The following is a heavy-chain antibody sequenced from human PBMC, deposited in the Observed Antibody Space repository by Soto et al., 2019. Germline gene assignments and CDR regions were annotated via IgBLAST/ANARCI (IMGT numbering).Heavy chain of an antibody. CDR1: VGSISSYY. Sequence: PSETLSLTCTVSVGSISSYYWSWIRQPPGKGLEWIGYIYYSGSTNYNPSLKSRVTISVDTSKNQFSLKLSSVTAADTAVYYCARVTEWLRSYNWFDPWGQGTLVTVSS. D-gene: IGHD5-12*01. J-gene: IGHJ5*02. V-gene: IGHV4-59*01. CDR3: ARVTEWLRSYNWFDP. CDR2: IYYSGST.